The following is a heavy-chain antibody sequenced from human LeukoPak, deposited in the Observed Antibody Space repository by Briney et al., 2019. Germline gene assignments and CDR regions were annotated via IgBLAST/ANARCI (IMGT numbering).Heavy chain of an antibody. D-gene: IGHD4-11*01. CDR2: IYYSGST. J-gene: IGHJ5*02. CDR1: GGSISSYY. Sequence: SETLSLTCTVSGGSISSYYWSWIRQPPGKGLEWIGYIYYSGSTNYNPSLKSRVTISVDTSKNQFSLKLSSVTAADTAVYYCTRSPYSNYLDWFDPWGQGTLVTVSS. V-gene: IGHV4-59*08. CDR3: TRSPYSNYLDWFDP.